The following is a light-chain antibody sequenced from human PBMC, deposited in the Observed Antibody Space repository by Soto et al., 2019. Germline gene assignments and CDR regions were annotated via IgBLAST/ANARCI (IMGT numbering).Light chain of an antibody. V-gene: IGLV2-14*03. CDR3: SSYTDSNTCV. J-gene: IGLJ1*01. Sequence: QSALTQPASVSGSPGQSITISCTGTSSDVGGYNYVSWYQLHPGKAPKLMIYDVTNRPSGISNRFSGSKSGNTASLTISGLQAEDEADYYCSSYTDSNTCVFGTGTKVTVL. CDR1: SSDVGGYNY. CDR2: DVT.